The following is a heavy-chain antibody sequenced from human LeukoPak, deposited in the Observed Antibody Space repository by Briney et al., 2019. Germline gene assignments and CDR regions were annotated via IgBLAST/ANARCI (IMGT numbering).Heavy chain of an antibody. Sequence: ASVKVSCKTSGYTFTGYYMHWVRQAPGQGLEWMGWINPNSGGTNYAQKFQGRVTMTRDTSISTAYMELSRLRSDDTAVYYCARERTLTSCYDYWGQGTLVTVSS. V-gene: IGHV1-2*02. D-gene: IGHD2-15*01. CDR2: INPNSGGT. CDR1: GYTFTGYY. J-gene: IGHJ4*02. CDR3: ARERTLTSCYDY.